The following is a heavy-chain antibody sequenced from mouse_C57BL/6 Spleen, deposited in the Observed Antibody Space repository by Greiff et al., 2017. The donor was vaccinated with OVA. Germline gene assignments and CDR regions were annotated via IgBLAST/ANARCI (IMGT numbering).Heavy chain of an antibody. V-gene: IGHV2-2*01. CDR1: GFSLTSYG. J-gene: IGHJ3*01. CDR3: ARNSYDYDPSFAY. D-gene: IGHD2-4*01. Sequence: VHLVESGPGLVQPSQSLSITCTVSGFSLTSYGVHWVRQSPGKGLEWLGVIWSGGSTDYNAAFISRLSISKDNSKSQVFFKMNSLQADDTAIYYCARNSYDYDPSFAYWGQGTLVTVSA. CDR2: IWSGGST.